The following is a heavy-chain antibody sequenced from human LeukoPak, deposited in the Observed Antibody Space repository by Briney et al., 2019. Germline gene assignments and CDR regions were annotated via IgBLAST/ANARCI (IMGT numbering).Heavy chain of an antibody. V-gene: IGHV3-23*01. D-gene: IGHD6-13*01. J-gene: IGHJ4*02. CDR2: ISGSGGST. CDR3: AKAGVKYSSSWSPFDY. Sequence: GGSLRLSCAASGFTFSSYAMSWVRQAPGKGLEWVSAISGSGGSTYYADSVKGRFTISRDNSKNTLYLQMNGLRAEDTAVYYCAKAGVKYSSSWSPFDYWGQGTLVTVSS. CDR1: GFTFSSYA.